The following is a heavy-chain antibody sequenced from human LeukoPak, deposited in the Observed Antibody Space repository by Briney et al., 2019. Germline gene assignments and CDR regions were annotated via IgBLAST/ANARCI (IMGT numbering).Heavy chain of an antibody. CDR3: AAGGRPTVVTFRKGAVDL. V-gene: IGHV1-58*01. D-gene: IGHD4-23*01. Sequence: ASVNVSCKASGFTFTSSAVQWVRQARGQRLEWIGWIVVCSGNTNYAQKFQERVTITRDMSTSTVYMELSSLRSEDTAVYYCAAGGRPTVVTFRKGAVDLWGQGTMVTVSS. CDR2: IVVCSGNT. J-gene: IGHJ3*01. CDR1: GFTFTSSA.